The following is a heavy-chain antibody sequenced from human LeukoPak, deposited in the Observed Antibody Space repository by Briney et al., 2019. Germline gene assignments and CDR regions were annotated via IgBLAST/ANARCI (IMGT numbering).Heavy chain of an antibody. CDR1: GYSFTSYW. V-gene: IGHV5-51*01. Sequence: GESLKISCKGSGYSFTSYWIGWVRQMPGKGLEWMGIIYPGDSDTRYSPSFQGQVTISADKSISTAYLQWSSLKASDTAMYYCARQLGDSSGWCCAFDIWGQGTMVTVSS. CDR3: ARQLGDSSGWCCAFDI. CDR2: IYPGDSDT. J-gene: IGHJ3*02. D-gene: IGHD6-19*01.